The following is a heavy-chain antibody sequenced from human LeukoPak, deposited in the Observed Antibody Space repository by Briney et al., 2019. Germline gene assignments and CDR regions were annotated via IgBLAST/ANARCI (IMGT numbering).Heavy chain of an antibody. J-gene: IGHJ5*02. Sequence: ASVKVSCKASGGTFSSYAISWVRQAPGQGLEWMGWISAYNGNTGYAQKFQGRVTMTRNTSISTAYMELSSLRSEDTAVYYCARGGNYYGSKWFDPWGQGTLVTVSS. CDR2: ISAYNGNT. CDR3: ARGGNYYGSKWFDP. V-gene: IGHV1-8*02. D-gene: IGHD3-10*01. CDR1: GGTFSSYA.